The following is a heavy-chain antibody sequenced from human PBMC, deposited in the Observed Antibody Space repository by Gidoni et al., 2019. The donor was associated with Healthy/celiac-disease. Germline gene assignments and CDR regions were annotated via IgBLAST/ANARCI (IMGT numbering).Heavy chain of an antibody. D-gene: IGHD3-9*01. Sequence: EVQLVESGGGLVQPGGSLRLSGAASGFTFSSYWMSWVRQAPGKGLEWVGNINQDGSEKYYVDSVKGRFTISRDNAKNSLYLQMNSLRAEDTAVYYCARDPTLRYFDWFGLPENWFDPWGQGTLVTVSS. CDR2: INQDGSEK. CDR1: GFTFSSYW. V-gene: IGHV3-7*01. CDR3: ARDPTLRYFDWFGLPENWFDP. J-gene: IGHJ5*02.